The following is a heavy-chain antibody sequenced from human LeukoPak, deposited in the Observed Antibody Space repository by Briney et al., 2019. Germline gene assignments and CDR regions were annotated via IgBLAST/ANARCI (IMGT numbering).Heavy chain of an antibody. J-gene: IGHJ4*02. CDR2: INAGNGNT. CDR1: GYTFTSYA. CDR3: ARVDCSGGSCYLGDY. V-gene: IGHV1-3*01. D-gene: IGHD2-15*01. Sequence: VASVKVSCKASGYTFTSYAMHWVRQAPGQRLEWMGWINAGNGNTKYSQKFQGRVTMTTDTSTSTAYMELRSLRSDDTAVYYCARVDCSGGSCYLGDYWGQGTLVTVSS.